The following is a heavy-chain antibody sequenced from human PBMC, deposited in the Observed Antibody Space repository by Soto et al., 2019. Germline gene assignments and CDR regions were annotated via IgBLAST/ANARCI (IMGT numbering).Heavy chain of an antibody. V-gene: IGHV3-53*02. CDR3: ARDPGYGDYDYFDY. CDR2: IYSGGST. CDR1: GFTVSSHY. D-gene: IGHD4-17*01. J-gene: IGHJ4*02. Sequence: EVQLVETGGGLIQPGGSLRLSCAASGFTVSSHYMSWVRQAPGKGLEWVSVIYSGGSTYYADSVKGRFTISRDNSKNTLYLQMNSLRAEDTAVYYCARDPGYGDYDYFDYWGQGTLVTVSS.